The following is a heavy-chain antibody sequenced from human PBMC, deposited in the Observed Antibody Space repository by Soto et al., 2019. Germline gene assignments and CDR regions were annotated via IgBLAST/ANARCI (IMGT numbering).Heavy chain of an antibody. Sequence: SETSLTCTVSGGSISSSSYYWGWIRQPPGKGLEWIGSIYYSGSTYYNPSLKSRVTISVDTSKNQFSLKLSSVTAADTAVYYCASIPPTYGSGSSTIGYWGQGTLVTVSS. CDR2: IYYSGST. CDR3: ASIPPTYGSGSSTIGY. J-gene: IGHJ4*02. V-gene: IGHV4-39*01. CDR1: GGSISSSSYY. D-gene: IGHD3-10*01.